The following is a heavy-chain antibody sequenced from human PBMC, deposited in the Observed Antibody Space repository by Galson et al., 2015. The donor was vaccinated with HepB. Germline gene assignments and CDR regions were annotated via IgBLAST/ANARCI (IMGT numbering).Heavy chain of an antibody. D-gene: IGHD2-21*02. CDR1: GFTLNNYA. CDR3: AKEIHDFDVLYWYFDL. V-gene: IGHV3-23*01. J-gene: IGHJ2*01. Sequence: LRLSCAASGFTLNNYAMSWVRQAPGKGLEWVSAIGGFGDDTYYTDSVKGRFTISRDNSTNTLSLQMNSLRAEDTAVYYCAKEIHDFDVLYWYFDLWGRGTLVTVSS. CDR2: IGGFGDDT.